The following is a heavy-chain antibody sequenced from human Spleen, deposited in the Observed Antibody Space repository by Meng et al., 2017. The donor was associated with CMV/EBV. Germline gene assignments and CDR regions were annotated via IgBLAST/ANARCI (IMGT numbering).Heavy chain of an antibody. D-gene: IGHD6-13*01. J-gene: IGHJ4*02. Sequence: SETLSLTCAVYGGSFSGYYWSWIRQPPGKGLEWIGEINHSGSTNYNPSLKSRVTISVDTSKNQFSLKLSSVTAADTAVYYCARMYSSSSGYWGQGTLVTVSS. V-gene: IGHV4-34*01. CDR2: INHSGST. CDR3: ARMYSSSSGY. CDR1: GGSFSGYY.